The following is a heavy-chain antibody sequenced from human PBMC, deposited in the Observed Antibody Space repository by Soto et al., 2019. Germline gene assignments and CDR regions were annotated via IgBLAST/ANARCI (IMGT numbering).Heavy chain of an antibody. D-gene: IGHD3-22*01. V-gene: IGHV1-69*13. CDR3: ARSDYYYDSSGYFGRSLAFDI. Sequence: SVKVSCKASGGTFSSYAISWVRQAPGQGLEWMGGIIPIFGTANYAQKFQGRVTITADESTSAAYMELSSLRSEDTAVYYCARSDYYYDSSGYFGRSLAFDIWGQGTMVTVSS. J-gene: IGHJ3*02. CDR2: IIPIFGTA. CDR1: GGTFSSYA.